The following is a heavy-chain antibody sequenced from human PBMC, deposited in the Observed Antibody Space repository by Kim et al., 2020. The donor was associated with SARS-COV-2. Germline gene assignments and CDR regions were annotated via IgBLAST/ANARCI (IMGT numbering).Heavy chain of an antibody. CDR2: ISYDGSKK. CDR1: GFTFSTHG. Sequence: GGSLRLSCAASGFTFSTHGMHWVRQAPGKGLEWVAVISYDGSKKYYEDSVKGRFTISRDNSKNTLYLQLNSLRPEDTAVYYCASGRSIGNDHFDYWGQGTLATVSS. J-gene: IGHJ4*02. D-gene: IGHD1-1*01. V-gene: IGHV3-30*03. CDR3: ASGRSIGNDHFDY.